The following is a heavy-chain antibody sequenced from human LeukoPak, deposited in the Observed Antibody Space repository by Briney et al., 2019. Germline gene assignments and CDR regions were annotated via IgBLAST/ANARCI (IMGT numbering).Heavy chain of an antibody. CDR2: INHSGST. CDR1: GGSFSGYY. D-gene: IGHD6-13*01. Sequence: SETLSLTCAVYGGSFSGYYWSWIRQPPGKGLEWIGEINHSGSTNYNPSLKSRVTISVDTSKNQFSLKLSSVTAADTAVYYCARRIAAAGTGWFDPWGLGTLVTVSS. J-gene: IGHJ5*02. CDR3: ARRIAAAGTGWFDP. V-gene: IGHV4-34*01.